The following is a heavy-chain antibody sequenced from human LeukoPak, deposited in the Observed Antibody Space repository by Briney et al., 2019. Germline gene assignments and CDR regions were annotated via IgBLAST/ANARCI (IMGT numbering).Heavy chain of an antibody. CDR2: ISTDGSST. CDR3: ARAGRNYDY. CDR1: GFTFSNFW. J-gene: IGHJ4*02. D-gene: IGHD1-26*01. V-gene: IGHV3-74*01. Sequence: PGGSLRLSCAASGFTFSNFWVHWVRQAPGKGLVWVSRISTDGSSTAYADSVKGRFTISRDNAKNSLYVQMNSLRAGDTAIYYCARAGRNYDYWGQGTLVTVSS.